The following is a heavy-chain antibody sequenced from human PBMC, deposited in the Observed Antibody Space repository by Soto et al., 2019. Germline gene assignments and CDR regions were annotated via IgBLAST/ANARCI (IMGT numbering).Heavy chain of an antibody. J-gene: IGHJ4*02. CDR1: GFTFSSYG. V-gene: IGHV3-33*01. CDR3: ARDPVKYSYDPSSTHFDY. Sequence: GGSLRLSCAASGFTFSSYGMHWVRQAPGKGLEWVAVIWYDGSNKYYADSVKGRFTISRDNSKNTLYLQMNSLRAEDTAVYYCARDPVKYSYDPSSTHFDYWGQGTLVTVSS. CDR2: IWYDGSNK. D-gene: IGHD5-18*01.